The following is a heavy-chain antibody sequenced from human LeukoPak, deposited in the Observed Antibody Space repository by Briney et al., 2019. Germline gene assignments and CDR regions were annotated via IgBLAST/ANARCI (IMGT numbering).Heavy chain of an antibody. J-gene: IGHJ4*02. CDR1: SGSITSSSYY. V-gene: IGHV4-39*01. CDR2: INHSGST. Sequence: SETLSLTCTVSSGSITSSSYYWVWIRQPPGKGLEWIGEINHSGSTNYNPSLKSRVTIPVDTSKNQFSLKLSSVTAADTAVYYCARHSSGWYYFDYWGQGTLVTVSS. D-gene: IGHD6-19*01. CDR3: ARHSSGWYYFDY.